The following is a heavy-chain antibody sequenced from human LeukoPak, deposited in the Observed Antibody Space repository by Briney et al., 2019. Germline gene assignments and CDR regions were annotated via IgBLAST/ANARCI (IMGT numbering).Heavy chain of an antibody. D-gene: IGHD2-2*01. CDR2: IYYSGST. CDR1: GGSISSSSYY. CDR3: ARVGCSSTSCYAQGRFDP. V-gene: IGHV4-39*01. J-gene: IGHJ5*02. Sequence: SETLSLTCTVSGGSISSSSYYWGWIRQPPGKGLEWIGSIYYSGSTYYNPSLKSRVTISVDTSKNQFSLKLSSVTAADTAVYYCARVGCSSTSCYAQGRFDPWGQGTLVTVSS.